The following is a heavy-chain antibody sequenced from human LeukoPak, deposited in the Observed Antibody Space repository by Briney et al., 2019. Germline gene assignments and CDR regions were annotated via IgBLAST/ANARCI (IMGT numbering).Heavy chain of an antibody. CDR3: ARGVTYYYGSGSYSAYYYMDV. J-gene: IGHJ6*03. CDR2: ISDSGSA. D-gene: IGHD3-10*01. V-gene: IGHV4-38-2*02. CDR1: GSSMSSDYY. Sequence: SETLSLTCTVSGSSMSSDYYWGWIRQPPGKGLEWIGSISDSGSAYYNPSLKRRVVISVDPSKNQFSLKLSSVTAADTAVYYCARGVTYYYGSGSYSAYYYMDVWGKGTTVTISS.